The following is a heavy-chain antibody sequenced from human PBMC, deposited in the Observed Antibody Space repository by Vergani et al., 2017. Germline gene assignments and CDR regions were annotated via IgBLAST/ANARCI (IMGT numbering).Heavy chain of an antibody. J-gene: IGHJ6*02. D-gene: IGHD6-13*01. CDR1: GFTFSSYW. CDR2: INSDGSST. Sequence: VQLVESGGGVVQPGRSLRLSCAASGFTFSSYWMHWVRQAPGKGLVWVSRINSDGSSTSYADSVKGRFTISRDNAKNTLYLQMNSLRAEDTAVYYCASIAAAGNYYYYGMDVWGQGTTVTVSS. CDR3: ASIAAAGNYYYYGMDV. V-gene: IGHV3-74*02.